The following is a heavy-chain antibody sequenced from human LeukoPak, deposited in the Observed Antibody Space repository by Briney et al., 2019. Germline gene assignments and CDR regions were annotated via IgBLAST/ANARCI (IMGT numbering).Heavy chain of an antibody. J-gene: IGHJ5*02. CDR3: ARDLGYSGFDWAP. V-gene: IGHV4-30-2*01. CDR2: IYHSGST. D-gene: IGHD5-12*01. CDR1: GGSISSGGYS. Sequence: SETLSLTCTVSGGSISSGGYSWSWIRQPPGKGLEWIGFIYHSGSTYYNPTLKSRITISVDTSKNQFSLNLTSVTAADAAVYYCARDLGYSGFDWAPWGQGTLVTVSS.